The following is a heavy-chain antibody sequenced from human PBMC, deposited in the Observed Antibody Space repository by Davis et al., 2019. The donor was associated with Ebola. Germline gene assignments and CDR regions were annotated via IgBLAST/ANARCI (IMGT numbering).Heavy chain of an antibody. CDR2: ISSSSSYI. D-gene: IGHD3-9*01. J-gene: IGHJ4*02. Sequence: GESLKISCAASGFTFSSYSMNWVRQAPGKGLEWVSSISSSSSYIYYADSVKGRFTISRDNAKNSLYLQMNSLRAEDTAVYYCAREAYDILTGYDPLDYWGQGTLVTVSS. CDR3: AREAYDILTGYDPLDY. V-gene: IGHV3-21*01. CDR1: GFTFSSYS.